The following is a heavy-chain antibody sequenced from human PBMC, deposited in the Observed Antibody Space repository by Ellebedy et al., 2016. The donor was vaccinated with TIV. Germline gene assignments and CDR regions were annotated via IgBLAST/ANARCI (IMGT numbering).Heavy chain of an antibody. J-gene: IGHJ4*02. D-gene: IGHD1-26*01. CDR2: ISGSGAGT. Sequence: GESLKISCAASGFTFSSYAMSWVRQAPGKGLEWVSGISGSGAGTYVDSVKGRLTIYRDNSKNTLYLQMNSLRAEDTAVYYCAKVGGQWELLQPLDFWGQGTLVTVSS. CDR3: AKVGGQWELLQPLDF. V-gene: IGHV3-23*01. CDR1: GFTFSSYA.